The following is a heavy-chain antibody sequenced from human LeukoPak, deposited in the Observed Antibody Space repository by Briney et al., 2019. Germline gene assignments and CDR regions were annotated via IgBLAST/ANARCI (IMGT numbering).Heavy chain of an antibody. V-gene: IGHV3-23*01. D-gene: IGHD6-6*01. CDR1: GFIFSSDY. CDR2: ISGSGGST. Sequence: PGGSLRLSCAASGFIFSSDYMTWVRQAPGKGLEWVSAISGSGGSTYYADSVKGRFTISRDNSKNTLYLQMNSLRAEDTAVYYCAKPIAARLSGFEGFALWGQGTLVTVSS. CDR3: AKPIAARLSGFEGFAL. J-gene: IGHJ4*02.